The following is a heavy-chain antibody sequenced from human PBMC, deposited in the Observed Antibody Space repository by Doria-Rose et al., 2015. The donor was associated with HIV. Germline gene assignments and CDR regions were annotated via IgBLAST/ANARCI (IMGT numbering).Heavy chain of an antibody. V-gene: IGHV3-23*01. CDR2: ISGSGGST. Sequence: VQLQESGGGLGQPGGSLRLSCAASGFSFSTYTMAWVRQAPGKGLEWVSGISGSGGSTYYADSVKGRFTISRDNSKSKLYLQVNSLRAEDTAVYYCAKDRNSSSSSNYGMDVWGQGTTVTVSS. CDR3: AKDRNSSSSSNYGMDV. J-gene: IGHJ6*02. CDR1: GFSFSTYT. D-gene: IGHD6-13*01.